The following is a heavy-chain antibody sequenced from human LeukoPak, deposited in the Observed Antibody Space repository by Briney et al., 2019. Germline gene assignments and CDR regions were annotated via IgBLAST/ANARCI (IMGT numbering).Heavy chain of an antibody. Sequence: SETLSLTCTVSGGSISSYYWSWIRQPPGKGLEWIGYIYYSGSTNYNPSLKSRVTISVDTSKNQFSLKLSSVTAADTAVYYCARTYSGSYYLFWFDPWGQGALVTVSS. CDR1: GGSISSYY. CDR2: IYYSGST. CDR3: ARTYSGSYYLFWFDP. V-gene: IGHV4-59*01. J-gene: IGHJ5*02. D-gene: IGHD1-26*01.